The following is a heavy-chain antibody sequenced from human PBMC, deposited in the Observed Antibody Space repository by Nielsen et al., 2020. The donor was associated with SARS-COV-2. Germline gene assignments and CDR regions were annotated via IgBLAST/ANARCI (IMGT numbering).Heavy chain of an antibody. J-gene: IGHJ4*02. CDR1: GFTFSSYA. CDR2: IIGSGDST. V-gene: IGHV3-23*01. Sequence: GESLKISCAASGFTFSSYAMSWVRQAPGKGLEWVSSIIGSGDSTYSADSVKGRFTISRDNSKNTLYLQMNSLRAEDTAVYYCARVLGGSYFQPFDYWGQGTLVTVSS. D-gene: IGHD1-26*01. CDR3: ARVLGGSYFQPFDY.